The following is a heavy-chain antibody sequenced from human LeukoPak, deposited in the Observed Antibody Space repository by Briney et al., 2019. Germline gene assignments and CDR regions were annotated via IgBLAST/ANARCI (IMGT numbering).Heavy chain of an antibody. D-gene: IGHD3-10*01. CDR2: ISGSGGST. Sequence: GGSLRLSCAASGFTFSSYAMSWVRQAPGKGLEWVSAISGSGGSTYYADSVKGRFTISRDNSKNTLYLQMNSLRAEDTAVYYCAKSVRPMVRGVGAFDIWGQGTMVTVSS. CDR1: GFTFSSYA. J-gene: IGHJ3*02. CDR3: AKSVRPMVRGVGAFDI. V-gene: IGHV3-23*01.